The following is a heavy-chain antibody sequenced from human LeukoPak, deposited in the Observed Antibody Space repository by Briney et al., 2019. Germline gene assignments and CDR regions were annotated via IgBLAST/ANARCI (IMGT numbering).Heavy chain of an antibody. CDR2: IIPILGIA. CDR1: GGTFSSYA. CDR3: ARFDYDSSGYYYSSDY. V-gene: IGHV1-69*04. J-gene: IGHJ4*02. D-gene: IGHD3-22*01. Sequence: SVKVSCKASGGTFSSYAISWVRQAPGQGLEWMGRIIPILGIANYAQKFQGRVTITADKSTSTAYMELSSLRSEDTAVYYCARFDYDSSGYYYSSDYWGQGTLVTVSS.